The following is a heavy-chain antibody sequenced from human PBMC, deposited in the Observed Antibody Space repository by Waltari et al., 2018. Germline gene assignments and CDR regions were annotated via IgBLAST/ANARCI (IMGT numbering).Heavy chain of an antibody. CDR2: ISGNSGSI. Sequence: EVQLVESGGGLVQPGRSLRLSCAASGFTFDDYAMHWVRQAPGKGLEWVSGISGNSGSIGYADSVKGRFTISRDNAKNSLYLQMNSLRAEDMALYYCAKGFWSGYYDPFDYWGQGTLVTVSS. CDR3: AKGFWSGYYDPFDY. V-gene: IGHV3-9*03. CDR1: GFTFDDYA. J-gene: IGHJ4*02. D-gene: IGHD3-3*01.